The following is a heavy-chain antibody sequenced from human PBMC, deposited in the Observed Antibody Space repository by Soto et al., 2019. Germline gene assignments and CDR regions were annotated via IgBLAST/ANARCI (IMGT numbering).Heavy chain of an antibody. Sequence: GGSLRLSCAASGFTFSSYAMSWVRQAPGKGLEWVSAISGSGGSTYYADSVKGRFTISRDNSKNTLYLQMNSLRAEDTAVYYCAKDWTDYYDSSGYPDYWGQGTLVTVSS. J-gene: IGHJ4*02. CDR2: ISGSGGST. CDR1: GFTFSSYA. D-gene: IGHD3-22*01. V-gene: IGHV3-23*01. CDR3: AKDWTDYYDSSGYPDY.